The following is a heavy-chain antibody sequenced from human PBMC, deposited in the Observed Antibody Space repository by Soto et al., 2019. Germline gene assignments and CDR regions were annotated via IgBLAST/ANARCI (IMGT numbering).Heavy chain of an antibody. CDR3: ARGPDTAMVRIGEDY. V-gene: IGHV4-34*01. CDR2: INHSGST. Sequence: SETLSLTCAVYGGSFSGYYWSWIRQPPGKGLEWIGEINHSGSTNYNPSLKSRVTISVDTSKNQFSLKLSSVTAADTAVYYCARGPDTAMVRIGEDYWGQGTLVTVSS. J-gene: IGHJ4*02. CDR1: GGSFSGYY. D-gene: IGHD5-18*01.